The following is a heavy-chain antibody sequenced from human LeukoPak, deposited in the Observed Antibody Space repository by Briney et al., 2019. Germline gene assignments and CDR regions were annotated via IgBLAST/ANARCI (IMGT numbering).Heavy chain of an antibody. J-gene: IGHJ4*01. CDR3: ARDFRWGYDYDSSASQASIDY. V-gene: IGHV3-74*01. CDR1: GFTFSSYW. CDR2: INSDGSST. D-gene: IGHD3-22*01. Sequence: GGSLRLSCAASGFTFSSYWMHWVRQAPGKGLVWVSRINSDGSSTSYADSVKGRFTISRDNAKNTLYLQMNSLRAEDTAVYYCARDFRWGYDYDSSASQASIDYWGQGTLVTVSS.